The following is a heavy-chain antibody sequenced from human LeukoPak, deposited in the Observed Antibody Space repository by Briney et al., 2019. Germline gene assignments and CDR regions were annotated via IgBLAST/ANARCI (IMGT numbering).Heavy chain of an antibody. D-gene: IGHD3-22*01. J-gene: IGHJ4*02. CDR3: AREVGYYYDSSGYLDY. CDR1: GFTFSDYY. CDR2: ISSSGSTI. V-gene: IGHV3-11*01. Sequence: GGSLRLSCAASGFTFSDYYMSWIRQAPGKGLEWVSYISSSGSTIYYADSVKGRFTIPRDNAKNSLYLQMNSLRAEDTAVYYCAREVGYYYDSSGYLDYWGQGTLVTVSS.